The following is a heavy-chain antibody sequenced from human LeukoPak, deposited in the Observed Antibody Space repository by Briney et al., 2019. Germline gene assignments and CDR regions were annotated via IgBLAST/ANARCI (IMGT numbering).Heavy chain of an antibody. CDR3: ARDPGDSSGWLYGMDV. Sequence: PGGSLRLSCAASGFTVSSNYMSWVPQAPGKGLEWVSVIYKDGRTYYADSVKSRFTISRDNSKNTVYLQMNSLRAEDTAVYYCARDPGDSSGWLYGMDVWGQGTTVTVSS. V-gene: IGHV3-66*01. J-gene: IGHJ6*02. D-gene: IGHD6-19*01. CDR1: GFTVSSNY. CDR2: IYKDGRT.